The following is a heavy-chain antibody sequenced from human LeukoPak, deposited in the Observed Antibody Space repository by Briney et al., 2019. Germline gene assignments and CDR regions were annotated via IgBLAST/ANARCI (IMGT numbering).Heavy chain of an antibody. CDR3: ARRYCSSTSCYLGAFDI. CDR1: GYAFTTIG. CDR2: ISGANGDT. J-gene: IGHJ3*02. Sequence: ASVKVSCRASGYAFTTIGFSWVRQAPGQGLEWMGWISGANGDTNYAPQFQGRVTMTIDTSTSTAFMELRSLRSEDTAVYYCARRYCSSTSCYLGAFDIWGQGTMVTVSS. V-gene: IGHV1-18*04. D-gene: IGHD2-2*01.